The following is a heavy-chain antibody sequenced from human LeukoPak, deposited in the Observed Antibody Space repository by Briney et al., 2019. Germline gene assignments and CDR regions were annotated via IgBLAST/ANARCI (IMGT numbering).Heavy chain of an antibody. CDR1: GFTFSSYA. CDR2: ISGSGGST. CDR3: AKDSKSGSYSDY. J-gene: IGHJ4*02. D-gene: IGHD1-26*01. V-gene: IGHV3-23*01. Sequence: GGSLRLSCAASGFTFSSYAMSWVRQAPGKGLEWVSAISGSGGSTYYADSVKGRFTISRDDSKNTLYLQMNSLRAEDTAVYYCAKDSKSGSYSDYWGQGTLVTVSS.